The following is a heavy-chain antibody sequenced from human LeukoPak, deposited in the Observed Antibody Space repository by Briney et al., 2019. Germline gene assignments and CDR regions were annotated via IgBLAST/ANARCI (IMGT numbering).Heavy chain of an antibody. J-gene: IGHJ4*02. CDR3: ARGRYGWLPFDY. V-gene: IGHV4-59*01. D-gene: IGHD3-16*01. CDR2: IYYSGST. CDR1: GGSMSSYY. Sequence: SETLSLTCTVSGGSMSSYYWSWIRQPPGKGLEWIGYIYYSGSTNYNPSLKSRVTVSVDTSKNQFTLNLSSVTAADTAVYYCARGRYGWLPFDYWGQGTLVTVSS.